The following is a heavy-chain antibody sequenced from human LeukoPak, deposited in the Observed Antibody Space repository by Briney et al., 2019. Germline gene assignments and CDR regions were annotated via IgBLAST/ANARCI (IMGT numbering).Heavy chain of an antibody. J-gene: IGHJ4*02. CDR3: AKGPLEWELPFDY. CDR1: GFTFSSYG. CDR2: IRYDGSNK. Sequence: GGSLRLSCAASGFTFSSYGMHWVRQAPGKGLEWVAFIRYDGSNKYYADSVKGRFTISRDNSKNTLYLQMNSLRAEDTAVYYCAKGPLEWELPFDYWGQGTLVTVSS. V-gene: IGHV3-30*02. D-gene: IGHD1-26*01.